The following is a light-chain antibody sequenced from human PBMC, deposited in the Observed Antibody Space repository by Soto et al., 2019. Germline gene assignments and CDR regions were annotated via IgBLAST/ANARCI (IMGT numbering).Light chain of an antibody. CDR2: EAY. J-gene: IGKJ4*02. CDR1: QDIGTD. V-gene: IGKV1-17*01. CDR3: EQDYSYPQA. Sequence: DLQITQSPSSLSASVLYRVTSTCRASQDIGTDLGWYQQIPGKAPERLIYEAYGLQSGVPSRFSGSGSGTDFTLTVSSLQSEDFATYYCEQDYSYPQAFGGGTKVDIK.